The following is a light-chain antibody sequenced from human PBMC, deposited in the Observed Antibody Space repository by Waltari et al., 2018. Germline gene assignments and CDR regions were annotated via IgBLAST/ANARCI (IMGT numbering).Light chain of an antibody. CDR2: GAS. V-gene: IGKV3-15*01. Sequence: ETVMTQSPATLSVSPGERATLSCRASQSVSSNLAWYQQKPGQAPRLLIYGASTRATGIPARFSGSGSGTGFTLTISGMQSEDFAVYYCQQYNNWPLWTFGQGTKVEIK. CDR3: QQYNNWPLWT. CDR1: QSVSSN. J-gene: IGKJ1*01.